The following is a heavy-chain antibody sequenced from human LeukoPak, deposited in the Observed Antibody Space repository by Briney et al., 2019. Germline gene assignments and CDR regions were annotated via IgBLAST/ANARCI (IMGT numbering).Heavy chain of an antibody. CDR3: ARVWVFA. V-gene: IGHV3-9*01. CDR2: ISWNSGSI. CDR1: GFTFDDYA. D-gene: IGHD3-16*01. J-gene: IGHJ1*01. Sequence: GGSLRLSCAASGFTFDDYAMHWVRQAPGKGLEWVSGISWNSGSIGYADSVKGRFTISRDNAKNSLYLQMNSLRAEDTAVYYCARVWVFAWGQGTLVTVSS.